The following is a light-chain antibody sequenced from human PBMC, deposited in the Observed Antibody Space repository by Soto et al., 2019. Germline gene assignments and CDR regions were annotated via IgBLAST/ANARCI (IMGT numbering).Light chain of an antibody. V-gene: IGLV1-40*01. J-gene: IGLJ1*01. Sequence: QSVLTQPPSVSGAPGQRVTISCTGSSSNIGAGYDVHWYQQLPGTAPKLLIYGNSNRPSGVPDRFSGSKSGTSASLAITGLQAEDEADYYCQSYDSSLSAYVFGNGTKLTV. CDR3: QSYDSSLSAYV. CDR2: GNS. CDR1: SSNIGAGYD.